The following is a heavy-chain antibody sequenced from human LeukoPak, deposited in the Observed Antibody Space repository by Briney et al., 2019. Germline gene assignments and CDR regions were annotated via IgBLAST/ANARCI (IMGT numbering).Heavy chain of an antibody. CDR3: ARVIGLFEQFDP. D-gene: IGHD3-9*01. V-gene: IGHV4-59*01. J-gene: IGHJ5*02. Sequence: KPSETLSLACTVSGGSISSYYWSWIRQPPGKGLEWIGYIYYSGSTNYNPSLKSRVTISVDTSKNQFSLKLSSVTAADTAVYYCARVIGLFEQFDPWGQGTLVTVSS. CDR2: IYYSGST. CDR1: GGSISSYY.